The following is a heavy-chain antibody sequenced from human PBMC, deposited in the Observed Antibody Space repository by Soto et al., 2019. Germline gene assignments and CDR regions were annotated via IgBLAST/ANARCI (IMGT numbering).Heavy chain of an antibody. V-gene: IGHV1-18*01. CDR2: ISAYNGNT. CDR1: GYTFTSYG. CDR3: AGDSLVFRGYSYEWRFFDY. D-gene: IGHD5-18*01. Sequence: QVQLVQSGAEVKKPGASVKVSCKASGYTFTSYGISWVRQAPGQGLEWMGWISAYNGNTNYAQKLQGRVTMTTDTSPSTAYMELRSLRSDDTAVYYCAGDSLVFRGYSYEWRFFDYWGQGTLVTVSS. J-gene: IGHJ4*02.